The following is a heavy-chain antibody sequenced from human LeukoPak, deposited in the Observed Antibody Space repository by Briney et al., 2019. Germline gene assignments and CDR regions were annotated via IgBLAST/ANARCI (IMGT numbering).Heavy chain of an antibody. CDR3: AKDMFSGYSGNYFNY. CDR2: ISGNGGTT. J-gene: IGHJ4*02. Sequence: PGGSLRLSCAASGFTFSSYAMSWVRQAPGKGLEWVSGISGNGGTTYYADSVKGRFTISRDNSKNTLYLQMNGLRAEDTAVYYCAKDMFSGYSGNYFNYWGQGTLVTVSS. D-gene: IGHD3-22*01. CDR1: GFTFSSYA. V-gene: IGHV3-23*01.